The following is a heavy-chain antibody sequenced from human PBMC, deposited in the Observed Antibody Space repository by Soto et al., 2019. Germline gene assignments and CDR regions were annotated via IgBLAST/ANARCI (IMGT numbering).Heavy chain of an antibody. V-gene: IGHV3-49*04. CDR1: GFTFGDYA. CDR2: LRSKAYGGTT. CDR3: TRVGSSGWRPYYYYYGMDV. J-gene: IGHJ6*02. Sequence: PGGSLRLYCTASGFTFGDYAMSWVRQAQGKGLEWVGFLRSKAYGGTTEYAASVKGRFTISRDDSKSIAYLQINSLKTEDTAVYYCTRVGSSGWRPYYYYYGMDVWGQGTTVTVAS. D-gene: IGHD6-19*01.